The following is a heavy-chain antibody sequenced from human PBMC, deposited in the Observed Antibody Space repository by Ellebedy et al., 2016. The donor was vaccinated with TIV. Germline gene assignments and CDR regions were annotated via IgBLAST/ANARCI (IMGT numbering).Heavy chain of an antibody. Sequence: GESLKVSCKGSGYSFTSYWIGWVRQMPGKGLEWMGIIYLGDSDTRYSPSFQGQITISADKSISTAYLQWSSLKASDTAMYYCARQRDDYFDYWGQGTLVTVSS. D-gene: IGHD5-24*01. J-gene: IGHJ4*02. CDR2: IYLGDSDT. CDR1: GYSFTSYW. V-gene: IGHV5-51*01. CDR3: ARQRDDYFDY.